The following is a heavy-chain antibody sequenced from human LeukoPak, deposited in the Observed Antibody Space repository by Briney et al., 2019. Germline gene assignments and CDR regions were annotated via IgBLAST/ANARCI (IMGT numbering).Heavy chain of an antibody. CDR2: ISSSSSYI. Sequence: GGSLRLSCAASGFTFSSYSMNWVRQAPGKGLEWVSSISSSSSYIYYADSVKGRFTISRDNAKNSLYLQMNSLRAEDTAVYYCASGLYSRSWLEYFQHWGQGTLVTVSS. CDR3: ASGLYSRSWLEYFQH. D-gene: IGHD6-13*01. V-gene: IGHV3-21*01. J-gene: IGHJ1*01. CDR1: GFTFSSYS.